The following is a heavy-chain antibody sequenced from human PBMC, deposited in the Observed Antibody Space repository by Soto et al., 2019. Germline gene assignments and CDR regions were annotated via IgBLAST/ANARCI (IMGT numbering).Heavy chain of an antibody. D-gene: IGHD3-3*01. J-gene: IGHJ5*02. Sequence: VQLVQSGAEVKKPGDSVKVSCKASGYTFTGYFMHWVRQAPGQGLEGMGWINYNSGATKYAQKFQGRVTLSRDTSISTAYMELSGLRSDDTAVYYCARGGGTILAPLPWGQGTLVTVSS. CDR2: INYNSGAT. CDR1: GYTFTGYF. V-gene: IGHV1-2*02. CDR3: ARGGGTILAPLP.